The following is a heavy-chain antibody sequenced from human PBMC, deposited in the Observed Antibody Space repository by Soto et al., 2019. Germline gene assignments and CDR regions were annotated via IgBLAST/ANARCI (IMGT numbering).Heavy chain of an antibody. V-gene: IGHV4-34*01. D-gene: IGHD3-3*01. CDR1: GGSFSGYY. Sequence: QVQLQRWGAGLLKPSETLSLTCAVYGGSFSGYYWSWIRQPPGKGLEWIGEINHSGSTNYNPSLKSRVTISVDTSKNQFSLKLSSVTAADTAVYYCARDILYDFWSCYYTLPSPVGAFDIWGQGTMVTVSS. J-gene: IGHJ3*02. CDR3: ARDILYDFWSCYYTLPSPVGAFDI. CDR2: INHSGST.